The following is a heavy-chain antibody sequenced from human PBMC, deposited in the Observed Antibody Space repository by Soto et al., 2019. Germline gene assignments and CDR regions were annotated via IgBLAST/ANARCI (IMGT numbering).Heavy chain of an antibody. Sequence: EVRLLEAGGGLKQPGGSLRLSCAASGFTFNESAMNWVRQAPGKGLEWVASISDTGASTWYAESVRGRLSISRDNSKNTLYLQMNILRGEDTAVYYCAKGRGSGWAWYFDNWGQGTLVTVSS. CDR1: GFTFNESA. D-gene: IGHD6-19*01. CDR2: ISDTGAST. J-gene: IGHJ4*02. V-gene: IGHV3-23*01. CDR3: AKGRGSGWAWYFDN.